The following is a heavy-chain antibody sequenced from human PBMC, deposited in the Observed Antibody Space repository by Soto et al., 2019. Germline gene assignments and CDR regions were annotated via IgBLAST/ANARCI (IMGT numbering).Heavy chain of an antibody. CDR3: AREGYYYGSGSYRVFDP. CDR2: IYYSGST. V-gene: IGHV4-30-4*01. J-gene: IGHJ5*02. D-gene: IGHD3-10*01. CDR1: GGSISSGDYY. Sequence: QVQLQESGPGLVKPSQTLSLTCTVSGGSISSGDYYWSWIRQPPGKGLEWIGYIYYSGSTYYNPSLKSRVTISVDTSKNQFSLKLSSVTAADTAVYYCAREGYYYGSGSYRVFDPWGQGTLVTVSS.